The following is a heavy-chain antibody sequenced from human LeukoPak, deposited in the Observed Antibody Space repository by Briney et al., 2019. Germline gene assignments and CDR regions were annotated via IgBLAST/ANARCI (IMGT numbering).Heavy chain of an antibody. CDR2: IYYSGST. CDR1: GGSISSYY. V-gene: IGHV4-59*08. D-gene: IGHD6-19*01. CDR3: ARCQARLSWFDP. J-gene: IGHJ5*02. Sequence: SETLSLTCTVSGGSISSYYWSWIRQPPGKGLEWIGYIYYSGSTNYNPSLKSRVTISVDTSKNQFSLKLSSVTAADTAVYYCARCQARLSWFDPWGQGTLVTASS.